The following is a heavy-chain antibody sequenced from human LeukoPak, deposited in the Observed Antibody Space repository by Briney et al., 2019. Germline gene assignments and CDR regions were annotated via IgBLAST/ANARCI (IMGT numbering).Heavy chain of an antibody. D-gene: IGHD6-13*01. J-gene: IGHJ6*02. V-gene: IGHV1-69*13. CDR2: IIPIDDST. Sequence: SVKVSCKASGYTFTSYGISWVRQAPGQGLEWMGGIIPIDDSTNYVQKFQDRVMITADEATNIIYMELGSLKSEDTAEYYCARHSGHSSWYYGLDVWGQGTTVIVSS. CDR3: ARHSGHSSWYYGLDV. CDR1: GYTFTSYG.